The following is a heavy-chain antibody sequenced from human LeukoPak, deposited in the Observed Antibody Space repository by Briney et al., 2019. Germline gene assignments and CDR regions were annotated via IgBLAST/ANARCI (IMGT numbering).Heavy chain of an antibody. D-gene: IGHD5-12*01. Sequence: GGSLRLSCAASGFTFEDYTMHWVRQAPGKGIEWVSLICWDGGSTYYADSVKGRFTISRDNSKNSLYLQMNSLRTEGTALYYCAKDMGYSGYRYYGMDVWGQGTTVTAS. V-gene: IGHV3-43*01. J-gene: IGHJ6*02. CDR2: ICWDGGST. CDR3: AKDMGYSGYRYYGMDV. CDR1: GFTFEDYT.